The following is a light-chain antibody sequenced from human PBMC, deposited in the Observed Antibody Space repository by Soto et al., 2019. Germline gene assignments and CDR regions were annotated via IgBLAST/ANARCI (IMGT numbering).Light chain of an antibody. Sequence: DLQMTQSPSSLSASVGDRVTSTCQASQDISNYLSWYQQKPGKAPKLLIYDASNLETGVPSRFSGSVSGTDFTFTISSLQPEDIATYYCQQYDNLPLTFGGGTKVEIK. CDR2: DAS. J-gene: IGKJ4*01. CDR1: QDISNY. V-gene: IGKV1-33*01. CDR3: QQYDNLPLT.